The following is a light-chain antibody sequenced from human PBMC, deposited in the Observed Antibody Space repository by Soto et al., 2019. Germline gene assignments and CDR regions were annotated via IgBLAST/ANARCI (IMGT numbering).Light chain of an antibody. CDR2: EVN. J-gene: IGLJ3*02. V-gene: IGLV2-14*01. CDR3: STWDDSLNGWV. Sequence: QSALTQPASVSGSPGQSITISCTGSSSDIGAYRYVSWYQQHPGKAPKLMIYEVNDRPSGISNRFSGSKSGNTASLTISGLQAEDEADYYCSTWDDSLNGWVFGGGTKLTVL. CDR1: SSDIGAYRY.